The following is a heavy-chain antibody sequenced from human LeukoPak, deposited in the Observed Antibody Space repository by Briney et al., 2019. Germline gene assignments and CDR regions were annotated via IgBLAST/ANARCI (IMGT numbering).Heavy chain of an antibody. CDR2: MNPNSGNT. D-gene: IGHD3-16*01. Sequence: ASVKVSCKASGYSFTSYDINWVRQATGQGLEWMGWMNPNSGNTGYAQKFQGRVTITRNTSISTAYMELSSLRSEDTAVYYCARDLEYLYPGGAFDIWGQGTMVTVSS. J-gene: IGHJ3*02. CDR1: GYSFTSYD. CDR3: ARDLEYLYPGGAFDI. V-gene: IGHV1-8*03.